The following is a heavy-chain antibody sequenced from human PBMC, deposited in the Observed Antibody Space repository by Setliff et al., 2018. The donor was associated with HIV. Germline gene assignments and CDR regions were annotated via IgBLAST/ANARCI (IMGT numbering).Heavy chain of an antibody. D-gene: IGHD3-3*01. V-gene: IGHV4-34*01. CDR2: IDHSGST. CDR1: GGSFTGYY. CDR3: AREGARITMFGVVTALWYFDL. J-gene: IGHJ2*01. Sequence: SETLSLTCAVYGGSFTGYYWSWIRQPPGKGLEWIGEIDHSGSTNYNPSLKSRVTISLDTSKNQFSLKLSSVTAADTAVYYCAREGARITMFGVVTALWYFDLWGRGTLVTVSS.